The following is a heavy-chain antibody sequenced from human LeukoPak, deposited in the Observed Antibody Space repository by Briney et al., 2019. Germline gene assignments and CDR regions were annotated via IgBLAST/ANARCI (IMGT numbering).Heavy chain of an antibody. Sequence: GASVKVSCKASGGTFSSHAISWVRQAPGQGLEWMGGIIPIFGTANYAQKFQGRVTMTTDTSTSTAYMELRSLRSDDTAVYYCARVQLGLLLWFGELYIDYWGQGTLVTVSS. J-gene: IGHJ4*02. CDR1: GGTFSSHA. D-gene: IGHD3-10*01. V-gene: IGHV1-69*05. CDR3: ARVQLGLLLWFGELYIDY. CDR2: IIPIFGTA.